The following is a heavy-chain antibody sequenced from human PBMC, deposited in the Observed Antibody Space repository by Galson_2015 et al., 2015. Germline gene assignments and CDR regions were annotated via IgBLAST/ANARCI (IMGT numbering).Heavy chain of an antibody. CDR1: GGSISSSNW. Sequence: ETLSLTCAVSGGSISSSNWWSWVRQPPGKGLEWIGEIYHSGSTNYNPSLKSRVTISVDKSKNQFSLKLSSVTAADTAVYYCARDQMGYGSGSHDWGQGTLVTVSS. J-gene: IGHJ4*02. CDR3: ARDQMGYGSGSHD. V-gene: IGHV4-4*02. CDR2: IYHSGST. D-gene: IGHD3-10*01.